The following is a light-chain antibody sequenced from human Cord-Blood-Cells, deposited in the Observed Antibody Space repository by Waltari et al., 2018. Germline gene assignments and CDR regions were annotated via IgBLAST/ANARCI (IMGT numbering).Light chain of an antibody. J-gene: IGKJ4*01. CDR1: QCISNY. CDR3: QKYNSAPPT. Sequence: DLQMTQSPSSLSASVGDRVTITCLASQCISNYLAWYQQKPGKVPKLLLYAASTLQSGVPSRFSGSGSGTDFTLTISSLQPEDVATDYCQKYNSAPPTFGGGTKVEIK. V-gene: IGKV1-27*01. CDR2: AAS.